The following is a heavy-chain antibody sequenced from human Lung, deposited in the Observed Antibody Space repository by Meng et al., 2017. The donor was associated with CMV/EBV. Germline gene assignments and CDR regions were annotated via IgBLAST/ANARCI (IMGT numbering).Heavy chain of an antibody. CDR1: GGSISNTGYS. Sequence: CAVSGGSISNTGYSWSWLRQPPGKGLEWIGYISYSGDTYHNPSLKSRLTISADTSKNQFSLKLTSVTVADTAVYYCARIGPLFWFDPWGQGTLVTVSS. J-gene: IGHJ5*02. CDR2: ISYSGDT. CDR3: ARIGPLFWFDP. D-gene: IGHD2-21*01. V-gene: IGHV4-30-2*05.